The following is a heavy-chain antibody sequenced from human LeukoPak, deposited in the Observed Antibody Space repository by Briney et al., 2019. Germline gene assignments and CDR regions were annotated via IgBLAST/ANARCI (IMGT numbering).Heavy chain of an antibody. Sequence: PGGSLRLSCAASGFTFNSYTMSWVRQAPGKGLEWVSYISSSSSTIYYADSVRGRFTISRDNAKNSLYLQMNSLRAEDTAVYYCAELGITMIGGVWGKGTTVTISS. CDR2: ISSSSSTI. CDR3: AELGITMIGGV. CDR1: GFTFNSYT. D-gene: IGHD3-10*02. V-gene: IGHV3-48*04. J-gene: IGHJ6*04.